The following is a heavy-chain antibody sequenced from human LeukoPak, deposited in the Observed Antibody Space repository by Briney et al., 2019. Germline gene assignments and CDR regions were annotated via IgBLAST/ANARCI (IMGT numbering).Heavy chain of an antibody. CDR2: ISWNSGSI. J-gene: IGHJ4*02. CDR3: AKDISSSSRPSFFDY. CDR1: GFTFDDYA. V-gene: IGHV3-9*01. Sequence: GGSLRLSCAASGFTFDDYAMHWVRQAPGKGLEWVSGISWNSGSIGYADSVKGRFTISRDNAKNSLYLQMNSLRAEDTALYYCAKDISSSSRPSFFDYWGQGTLVTVSS. D-gene: IGHD6-13*01.